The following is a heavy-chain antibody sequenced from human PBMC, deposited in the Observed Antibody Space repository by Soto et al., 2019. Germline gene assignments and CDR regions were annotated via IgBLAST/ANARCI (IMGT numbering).Heavy chain of an antibody. CDR2: IYWDDDK. Sequence: QITLKESGPTLVKPTQTLTLTCTFSGFSVSTSGVGVAWIRQPPGKALEWLALIYWDDDKRYSPFLQSSVTIPKDTSKNQVVLPMTNLDPVDTATYYSAHKGGRGDGMDVWGQGTTVTVSS. CDR3: AHKGGRGDGMDV. CDR1: GFSVSTSGVG. J-gene: IGHJ6*02. D-gene: IGHD2-15*01. V-gene: IGHV2-5*02.